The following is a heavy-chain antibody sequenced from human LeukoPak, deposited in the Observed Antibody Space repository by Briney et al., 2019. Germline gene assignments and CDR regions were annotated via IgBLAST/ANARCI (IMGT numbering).Heavy chain of an antibody. CDR2: IIPIFGTA. CDR3: ARGSGVWPFDP. CDR1: GYTFTSYY. J-gene: IGHJ5*02. Sequence: GASVKVSCKASGYTFTSYYMHWVRQAPGQGLEWMGRIIPIFGTANYAQKFQGRVTITTDESTSTAYMELSSLRSEDTAVYCCARGSGVWPFDPWGEGTLVTVSS. D-gene: IGHD6-6*01. V-gene: IGHV1-69*05.